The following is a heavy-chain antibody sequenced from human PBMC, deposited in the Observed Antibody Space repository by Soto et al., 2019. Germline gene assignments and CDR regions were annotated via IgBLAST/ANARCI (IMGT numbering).Heavy chain of an antibody. CDR2: VYRDGST. V-gene: IGHV3-53*01. J-gene: IGHJ6*02. CDR1: GFIVSRNH. CDR3: ARVASEGGLDV. Sequence: EVQVVESGGGLIQPGGSLRLSCAASGFIVSRNHMTWVRQAPGKGLEWISIVYRDGSTNYADSVKGRFSISRDNSKNTVYVQMNSLSAEDTAVYYCARVASEGGLDVWGQGTTVTVSS.